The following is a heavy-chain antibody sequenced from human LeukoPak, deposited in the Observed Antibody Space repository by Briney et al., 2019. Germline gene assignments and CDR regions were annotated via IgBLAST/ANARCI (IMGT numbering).Heavy chain of an antibody. J-gene: IGHJ4*02. CDR3: ASFSDGKDSDFDH. CDR1: GYTFTNYW. D-gene: IGHD4-23*01. CDR2: IYGGDSDT. V-gene: IGHV5-51*01. Sequence: GESLKISCKASGYTFTNYWIGWVRQMPGKGLELMGFIYGGDSDTRYSPPFQGQVTISADKSISTAYLQWSSLKASDTAMYYCASFSDGKDSDFDHWGQGTLVTVSS.